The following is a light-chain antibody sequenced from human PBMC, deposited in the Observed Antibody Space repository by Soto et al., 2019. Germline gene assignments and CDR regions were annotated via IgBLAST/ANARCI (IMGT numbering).Light chain of an antibody. V-gene: IGKV3-15*01. CDR1: QSVSSN. CDR2: GAS. J-gene: IGKJ1*01. Sequence: IVLTQSPATLSSFPGDRVTLSCRASQSVSSNLAWFQLKPGQAPRLLIYGASIRAAGIPARFSGSGSGTEFSLTISSLQSEDFGVFFCQQYDQWWTFGQGTKVDIK. CDR3: QQYDQWWT.